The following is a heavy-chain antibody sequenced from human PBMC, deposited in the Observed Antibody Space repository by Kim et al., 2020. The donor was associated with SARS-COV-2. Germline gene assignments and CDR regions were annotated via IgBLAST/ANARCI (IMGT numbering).Heavy chain of an antibody. D-gene: IGHD6-19*01. CDR3: AKGAVADWYFDL. V-gene: IGHV3-23*01. J-gene: IGHJ2*01. Sequence: YYADSVKGRFTISRDTSKNTLYLQMNSLRAEDTAVYYCAKGAVADWYFDLWGRGTLVTVSS.